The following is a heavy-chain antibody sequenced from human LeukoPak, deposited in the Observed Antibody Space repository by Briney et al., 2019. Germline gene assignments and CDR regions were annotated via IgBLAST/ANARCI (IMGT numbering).Heavy chain of an antibody. D-gene: IGHD3/OR15-3a*01. J-gene: IGHJ4*02. Sequence: SETLSLTCTVSGDSISSYYWSWIRQPAGKGLEWIGRIHISETTNNNPSLKSRVTMSLDTSKNQFSLRLSSVTAADTAVYYCARLGQVITEPRFDYWGQGTLVTVPS. CDR3: ARLGQVITEPRFDY. CDR1: GDSISSYY. V-gene: IGHV4-4*07. CDR2: IHISETT.